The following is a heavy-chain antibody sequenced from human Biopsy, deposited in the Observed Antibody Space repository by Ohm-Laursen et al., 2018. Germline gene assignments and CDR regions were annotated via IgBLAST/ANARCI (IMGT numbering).Heavy chain of an antibody. CDR3: ARDSGILNYGNFKYYHYYGMDV. V-gene: IGHV4-59*01. D-gene: IGHD4-11*01. Sequence: PPGTLSLTCTVSGGPIDSYYWSWIRQPPGKALEWIGYIYFTGRTSYNPSLKSRVTMSVNTSKKQFSLRLSSVTAADTAVYYCARDSGILNYGNFKYYHYYGMDVWGQGTKVTVSS. CDR1: GGPIDSYY. CDR2: IYFTGRT. J-gene: IGHJ6*02.